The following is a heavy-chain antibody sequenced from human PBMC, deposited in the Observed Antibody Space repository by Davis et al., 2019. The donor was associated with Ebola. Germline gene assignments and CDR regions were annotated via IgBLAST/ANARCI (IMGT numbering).Heavy chain of an antibody. CDR1: GYTFTSYG. V-gene: IGHV1-18*04. CDR2: ISAYNGNT. Sequence: ASVKVSCQASGYTFTSYGISWVRQAPGQGLEWMGWISAYNGNTNYAQKLQGRVTMTTDTSTSTAYMELRSLRSDDTAVYYCARSITMVRGVIGWFDPWGQGTLVTVSS. J-gene: IGHJ5*02. CDR3: ARSITMVRGVIGWFDP. D-gene: IGHD3-10*01.